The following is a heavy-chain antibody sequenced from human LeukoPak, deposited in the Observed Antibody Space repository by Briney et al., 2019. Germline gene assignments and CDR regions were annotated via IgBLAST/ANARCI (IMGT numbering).Heavy chain of an antibody. V-gene: IGHV2-5*01. CDR2: IYWNDDK. CDR3: AYYYDSSGYYYESDYFDY. D-gene: IGHD3-22*01. Sequence: SGPTLVKPTQTLTLTCTFSGFSLSTSGVGVGWIRQPPGKVLEWLALIYWNDDKRYSPSLKSRLTITKDTSKNQVVLTMTNMDPVDTATYYCAYYYDSSGYYYESDYFDYWGQGTLVTVSS. CDR1: GFSLSTSGVG. J-gene: IGHJ4*02.